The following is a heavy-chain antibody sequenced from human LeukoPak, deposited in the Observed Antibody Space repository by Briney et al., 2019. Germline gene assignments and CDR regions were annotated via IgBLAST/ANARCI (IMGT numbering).Heavy chain of an antibody. V-gene: IGHV5-10-1*01. D-gene: IGHD3-9*01. J-gene: IGHJ3*02. CDR2: IDPSDSYT. Sequence: GESLKISCKGSGYSFTSYWISWVRQMPGKGLEWMGRIDPSDSYTNYGPSFQGHVTISADKSISTAYLQWSSLKASDTAMYYCARHVSDILTGHAFDIWGQGTMVTVSS. CDR3: ARHVSDILTGHAFDI. CDR1: GYSFTSYW.